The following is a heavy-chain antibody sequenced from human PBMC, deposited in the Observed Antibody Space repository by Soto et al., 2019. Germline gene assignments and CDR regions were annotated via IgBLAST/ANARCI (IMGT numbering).Heavy chain of an antibody. CDR3: VRGQWLPRGEY. D-gene: IGHD6-19*01. CDR1: GGSFSGFF. J-gene: IGHJ4*02. Sequence: QVQLQQWGAGLLRPSETLSLTCDVYGGSFSGFFWTWIRQPPGKGLEWIGEINHSGSTNYNPSLKSRVTLSMDMSENQFSLRLTSVTAADTAVYYCVRGQWLPRGEYWGQGTLVTVSS. V-gene: IGHV4-34*01. CDR2: INHSGST.